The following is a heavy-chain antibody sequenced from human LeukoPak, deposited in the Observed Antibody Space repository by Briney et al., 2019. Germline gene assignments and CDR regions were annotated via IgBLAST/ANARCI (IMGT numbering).Heavy chain of an antibody. D-gene: IGHD3-22*01. V-gene: IGHV1-18*04. J-gene: IGHJ4*02. CDR1: GYTFTSYY. Sequence: GASVKVSCKASGYTFTSYYMHWVRQAPGQGLEWMGWISAYNGNTNYAQKPQGRVTMTTDTSTSTAYMELRSLRSDDTAVYYCARELYYYDSSGYYYGLNYWGQGTLVTVSS. CDR3: ARELYYYDSSGYYYGLNY. CDR2: ISAYNGNT.